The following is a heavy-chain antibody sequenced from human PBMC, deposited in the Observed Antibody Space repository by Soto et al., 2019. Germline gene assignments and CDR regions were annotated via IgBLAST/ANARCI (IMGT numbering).Heavy chain of an antibody. CDR1: GGSISSGDYY. V-gene: IGHV4-30-4*01. CDR2: IYYSGST. Sequence: SETLSLTCTVSGGSISSGDYYWSWIRQPPGKGLEWIGYIYYSGSTYYNPSLKSRVTISVDTSKNQFSLKLSSVTAADTAVYYCASDYGEIDGYDYWGQGTLVTVSS. D-gene: IGHD4-17*01. CDR3: ASDYGEIDGYDY. J-gene: IGHJ4*02.